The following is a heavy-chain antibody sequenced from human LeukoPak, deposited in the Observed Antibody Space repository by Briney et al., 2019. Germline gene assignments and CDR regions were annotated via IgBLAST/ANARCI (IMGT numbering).Heavy chain of an antibody. CDR2: ISDDGSNK. V-gene: IGHV3-30-3*01. J-gene: IGHJ5*02. Sequence: GGSLRLSCAASGFTFSTYAMHWVRQAPGKGLERVAVISDDGSNKYYADSVKGRFTISRDNSKNTLHLQMNSLRAEDTAVYYCARGLVIVVVRDWFDPWGQGTLVTVSS. CDR3: ARGLVIVVVRDWFDP. CDR1: GFTFSTYA. D-gene: IGHD2-2*03.